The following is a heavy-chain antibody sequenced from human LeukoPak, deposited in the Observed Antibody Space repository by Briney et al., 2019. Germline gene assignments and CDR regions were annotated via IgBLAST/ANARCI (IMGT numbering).Heavy chain of an antibody. V-gene: IGHV1-69*13. D-gene: IGHD5-24*01. CDR3: ARDMEMATNFDY. J-gene: IGHJ4*02. CDR2: IIPIFGTA. CDR1: GGTFSSYA. Sequence: ASVKVSCKASGGTFSSYAISWVRQAPGQGLEWMGGIIPIFGTANYAQKFQGRVTITADESTSTAYMELRSLRSDDTAVYYCARDMEMATNFDYWGQGTLVTVSS.